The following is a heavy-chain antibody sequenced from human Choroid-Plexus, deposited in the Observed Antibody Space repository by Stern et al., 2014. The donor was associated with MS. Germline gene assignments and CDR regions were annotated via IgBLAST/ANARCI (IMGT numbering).Heavy chain of an antibody. J-gene: IGHJ4*02. D-gene: IGHD2/OR15-2a*01. V-gene: IGHV3-30*18. CDR2: ISYDGSK. CDR1: GFSLRSFA. CDR3: AKDRQYLTFFFDF. Sequence: DQLVESGGGVVHPGSPLSLPGAPSGFSLRSFAMPWAPQAPGKGLGWGALISYDGSKDYADSVKGRFAISRDNSKNTLYLQMNSLRAEDTAVYYCAKDRQYLTFFFDFWGQGSLVTVSS.